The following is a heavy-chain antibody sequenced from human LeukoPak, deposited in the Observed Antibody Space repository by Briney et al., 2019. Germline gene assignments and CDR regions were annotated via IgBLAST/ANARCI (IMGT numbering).Heavy chain of an antibody. Sequence: SETLSLTCTVSGGSISSSSYYWGWIRQPPGKGLEWIGSIDYSGNTYYNPSLKSRVTISGDTSKNQFSLRLSPVTAADTAVYYCARDPQVHFDYWGQGTLVTVSS. J-gene: IGHJ4*02. D-gene: IGHD1-1*01. V-gene: IGHV4-39*07. CDR3: ARDPQVHFDY. CDR2: IDYSGNT. CDR1: GGSISSSSYY.